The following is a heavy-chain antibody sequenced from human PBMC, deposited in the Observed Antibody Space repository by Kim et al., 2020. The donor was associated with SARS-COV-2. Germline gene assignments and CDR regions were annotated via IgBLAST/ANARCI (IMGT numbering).Heavy chain of an antibody. V-gene: IGHV1-2*06. CDR1: GYTFTDYY. J-gene: IGHJ4*02. CDR3: ARGSLYGKLDY. CDR2: INPKSGAT. Sequence: ASVKVSCKASGYTFTDYYIHWVRQAPGQGLEWMGRINPKSGATNHAQKFQGRFTVSRDTSITTAFMELSRLRSDDTAVYFCARGSLYGKLDYWGQGALVTVSS. D-gene: IGHD3-16*02.